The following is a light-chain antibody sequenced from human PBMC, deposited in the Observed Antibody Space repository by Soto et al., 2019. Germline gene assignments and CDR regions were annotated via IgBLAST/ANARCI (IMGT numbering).Light chain of an antibody. Sequence: EIVLTQSPATPSLSPGERATLSCRASQSVNSYLAWYQHKPGQAPRLLIYDASNRATGIPARFSGSGSWTDFTLTISSLEPEDCAVYYCQQRSNWRYTFGQGTKLEIK. V-gene: IGKV3-11*01. CDR2: DAS. CDR1: QSVNSY. CDR3: QQRSNWRYT. J-gene: IGKJ2*01.